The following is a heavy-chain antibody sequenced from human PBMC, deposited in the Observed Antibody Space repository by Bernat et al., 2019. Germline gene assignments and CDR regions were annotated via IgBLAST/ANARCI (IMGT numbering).Heavy chain of an antibody. CDR3: ARASAEWLFNYYYYYMDV. V-gene: IGHV4-34*01. D-gene: IGHD3-3*01. Sequence: QVQLQQWGAGLLKPSETLSLTCAVYGGSFSGYYWSWIRQPPGKGLEWIGEINHSGSTNYNPSLKSRVTISVDTSKNQFSLKLSSVTAADTAVYYCARASAEWLFNYYYYYMDVWGKGTTVTVS. CDR2: INHSGST. CDR1: GGSFSGYY. J-gene: IGHJ6*03.